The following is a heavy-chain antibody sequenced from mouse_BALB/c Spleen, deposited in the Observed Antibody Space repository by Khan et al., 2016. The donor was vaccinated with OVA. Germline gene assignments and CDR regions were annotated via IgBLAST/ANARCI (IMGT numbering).Heavy chain of an antibody. CDR2: ISSGGDYT. V-gene: IGHV5-6*01. Sequence: EVQLQESGGDLVKPGGSLKLSCAASGFTFSSYGMSWVRQTPDKRLEWVATISSGGDYTYYPDSVKGRFTISRDNAKNTLYLQMSSLKSEYTAMYYCTSHLTGSFAYWGQGTLVTVSA. D-gene: IGHD4-1*01. J-gene: IGHJ3*01. CDR1: GFTFSSYG. CDR3: TSHLTGSFAY.